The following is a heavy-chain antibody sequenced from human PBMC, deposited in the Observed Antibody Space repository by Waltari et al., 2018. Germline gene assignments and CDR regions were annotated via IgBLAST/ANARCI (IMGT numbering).Heavy chain of an antibody. V-gene: IGHV4-34*01. CDR1: GGSFSGYY. CDR2: INHSGST. D-gene: IGHD1-7*01. J-gene: IGHJ6*02. Sequence: QVQLQQWGAGLLKPSETLSLTCAVYGGSFSGYYWSWIRQPPGKGLEWIGEINHSGSTNYNPSLKRRVTISVDTSKNQFSLKLSSVTAADTAVYYCARNTELHYYYYGMDVWGQGTTVTVSS. CDR3: ARNTELHYYYYGMDV.